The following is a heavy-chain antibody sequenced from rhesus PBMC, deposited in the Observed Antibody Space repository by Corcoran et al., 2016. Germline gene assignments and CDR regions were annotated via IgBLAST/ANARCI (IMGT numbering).Heavy chain of an antibody. CDR1: GFSLTTSGMG. CDR3: ARDSWNINNRFDV. CDR2: IYWDDDK. D-gene: IGHD1-20*01. Sequence: QVTLKESGPALVKPTQTLTLTCTFSGFSLTTSGMGVGWIRQPPGKALEWRALIYWDDDKRYSTSLKSRLTISKDTSKNQVVLTMTNMDPVDTATYYCARDSWNINNRFDVWGPGVLVTVSA. J-gene: IGHJ5-1*01. V-gene: IGHV2-174*01.